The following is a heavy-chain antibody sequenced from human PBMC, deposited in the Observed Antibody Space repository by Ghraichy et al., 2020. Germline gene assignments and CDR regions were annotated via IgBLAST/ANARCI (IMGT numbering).Heavy chain of an antibody. Sequence: SQTLSLTCAISGDSVSSNSAAWNWIRQSPSRGLEWLGRTYYRSKWYNDYAESVKSRITINPDTSKNQFSLQLNSVTPEDTAAYYCARTYYGSGTYSRGGMDVWGQGTTVTVSS. D-gene: IGHD3-10*01. V-gene: IGHV6-1*01. J-gene: IGHJ6*02. CDR1: GDSVSSNSAA. CDR2: TYYRSKWYN. CDR3: ARTYYGSGTYSRGGMDV.